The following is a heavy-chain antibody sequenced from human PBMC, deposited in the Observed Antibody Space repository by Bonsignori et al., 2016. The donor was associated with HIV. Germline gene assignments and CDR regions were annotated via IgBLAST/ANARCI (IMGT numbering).Heavy chain of an antibody. CDR2: LYAGGTT. J-gene: IGHJ4*02. CDR3: AREVPNGSQD. V-gene: IGHV3-66*01. Sequence: GGSLRLSCAASGFTVSNYFMNWVRQAPGKGLEWVSVLYAGGTTYYADSVRGRFTISTDNSKNTLYLQMSSLRAGDTAVYYCAREVPNGSQDWGQGTLVTVSS. D-gene: IGHD3-10*01. CDR1: GFTVSNYF.